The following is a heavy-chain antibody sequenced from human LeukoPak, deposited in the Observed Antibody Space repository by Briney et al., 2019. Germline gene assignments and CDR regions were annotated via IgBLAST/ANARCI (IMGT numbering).Heavy chain of an antibody. D-gene: IGHD3-10*01. CDR3: ARQGYYYGSGSYFDY. V-gene: IGHV4-39*01. Sequence: SETLSLTCTVSGGSISSSSYYWGWIRQPPGKGLEWIGSIYYSGSTYYNPSLKSRVTISVDTSKNQFSLKLSSVTAAETAVYYCARQGYYYGSGSYFDYWGQGTLVTVSS. J-gene: IGHJ4*02. CDR1: GGSISSSSYY. CDR2: IYYSGST.